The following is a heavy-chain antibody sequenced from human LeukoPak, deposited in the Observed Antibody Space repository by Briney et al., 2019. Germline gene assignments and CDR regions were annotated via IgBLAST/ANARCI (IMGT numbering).Heavy chain of an antibody. J-gene: IGHJ4*02. Sequence: ASVKVSCKASGYTFTSYGISWVRQAPGQGLEWMGWISAYNGNTNYAQKLQGRVTMTTDTSTSTAYMELRSLRSDDTAVYYCAQSASTVTTWYFDYWGQGTLVTVSS. CDR2: ISAYNGNT. V-gene: IGHV1-18*01. CDR3: AQSASTVTTWYFDY. D-gene: IGHD4-11*01. CDR1: GYTFTSYG.